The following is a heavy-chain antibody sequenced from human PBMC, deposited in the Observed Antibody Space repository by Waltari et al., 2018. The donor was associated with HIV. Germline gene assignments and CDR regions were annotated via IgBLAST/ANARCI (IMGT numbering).Heavy chain of an antibody. V-gene: IGHV3-74*01. CDR2: IKSDGTIT. Sequence: EVQLVESGGGLVQPGGSLSLSCAASGFPFSSYWIQWVRQAPGKGLVWVSRIKSDGTITTYADSVKVRFTISRDNAKNTLFLQMNSLRAEDTAIYYCARDLVVLRYFDWLSTYFDYWGQGTLVTVSS. CDR1: GFPFSSYW. D-gene: IGHD3-9*01. CDR3: ARDLVVLRYFDWLSTYFDY. J-gene: IGHJ4*02.